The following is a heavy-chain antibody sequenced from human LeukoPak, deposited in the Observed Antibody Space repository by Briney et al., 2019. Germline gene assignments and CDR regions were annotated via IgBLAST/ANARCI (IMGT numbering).Heavy chain of an antibody. J-gene: IGHJ4*02. D-gene: IGHD3-10*01. CDR1: GFTFSSYG. V-gene: IGHV3-30*18. CDR2: ISYDGSNK. Sequence: PGGSLRLSCAASGFTFSSYGMHWVRQPPGKGLEWVAVISYDGSNKYYADSVKGRFTISRDNSKNTLYLQMNSLRAEDTAVYYYAKALYYYGSGSSFDYWGQGTLVTVSS. CDR3: AKALYYYGSGSSFDY.